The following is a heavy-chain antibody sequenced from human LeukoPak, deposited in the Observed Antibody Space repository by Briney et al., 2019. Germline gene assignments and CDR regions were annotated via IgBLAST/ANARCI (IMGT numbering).Heavy chain of an antibody. CDR1: GYTFTGYF. V-gene: IGHV1-2*02. Sequence: ASVKVSCKASGYTFTGYFMHWVRQAPGQGLEWMGWINPNSGGTNYQGRVTMTRGTSISTAYMELSRLTSDDTAVYYCARDILTDDAFDIWGQGTMVTVSS. CDR2: INPNSGGT. D-gene: IGHD7-27*01. J-gene: IGHJ3*02. CDR3: ARDILTDDAFDI.